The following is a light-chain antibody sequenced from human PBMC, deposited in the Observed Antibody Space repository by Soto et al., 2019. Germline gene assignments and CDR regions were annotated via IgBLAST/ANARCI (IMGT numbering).Light chain of an antibody. V-gene: IGLV2-14*03. CDR2: DVN. J-gene: IGLJ2*01. Sequence: QSALTQPASVSGSPGQSITISCTGTSSDICAYNFVSWYQQHPGKAPKLMLYDVNIRPSGVSNRFSGSKSCNTASLTISGLQAEDEADYYCTSWTTSTTMIFGGGTKLTVL. CDR3: TSWTTSTTMI. CDR1: SSDICAYNF.